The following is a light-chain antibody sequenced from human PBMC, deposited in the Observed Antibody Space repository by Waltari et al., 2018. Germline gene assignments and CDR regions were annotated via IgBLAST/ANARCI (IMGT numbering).Light chain of an antibody. CDR3: QSRDTISTRV. J-gene: IGLJ3*02. Sequence: SSELTQDPAVSVALGQTVRITCPGDSLRRYYASWYQQRPGQAPVLVLYGQNNRPSGIPDRFVGSADGNTASLTITGTQAEDEADYYCQSRDTISTRVFGGGTRLTV. CDR1: SLRRYY. CDR2: GQN. V-gene: IGLV3-19*01.